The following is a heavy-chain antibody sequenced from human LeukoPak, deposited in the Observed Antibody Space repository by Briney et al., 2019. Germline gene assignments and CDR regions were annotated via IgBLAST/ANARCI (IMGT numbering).Heavy chain of an antibody. CDR1: GGSISSGGYS. J-gene: IGHJ5*02. D-gene: IGHD3-3*01. Sequence: SQTLSLTCAVSGGSISSGGYSWSWIRQPPGKGLEWIGYIYHSGSTYYNPSLKSRVTISVDRSKNQFSLKLSSVTAADTAVYYCARVPIFGVVSWFDPWGQGTLVTVSS. CDR2: IYHSGST. CDR3: ARVPIFGVVSWFDP. V-gene: IGHV4-30-2*01.